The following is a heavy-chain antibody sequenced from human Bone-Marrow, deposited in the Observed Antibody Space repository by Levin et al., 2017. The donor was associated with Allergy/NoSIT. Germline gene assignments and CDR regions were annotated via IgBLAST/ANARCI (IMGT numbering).Heavy chain of an antibody. CDR3: ARAHSDPQSKKWSMLGD. D-gene: IGHD2-15*01. Sequence: SETLSLTCSVSGAFISTHYWNWIRQPAGKGLEWIGRIYDGGKATYNLYLKSRVTMSVDTSKNQFSLRLTSVTAADTAVCFCARAHSDPQSKKWSMLGDWGRGILVTVSS. J-gene: IGHJ4*02. CDR1: GAFISTHY. V-gene: IGHV4-4*07. CDR2: IYDGGKA.